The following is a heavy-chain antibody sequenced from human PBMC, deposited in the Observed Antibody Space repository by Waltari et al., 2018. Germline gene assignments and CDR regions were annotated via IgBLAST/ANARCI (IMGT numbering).Heavy chain of an antibody. CDR3: ARFPRDYSFDY. J-gene: IGHJ4*02. D-gene: IGHD4-17*01. V-gene: IGHV4-61*02. CDR2: IYTSGNT. Sequence: QVQLQESGPGLVKPSQTLSLTCSVPGGSITSGIYYWTWIRQPAGKGLEWIGRIYTSGNTDYNPSLKSRVTMSMDTSKNQFSLNLSSVTAADTAVYYCARFPRDYSFDYWGQGTLVTVSS. CDR1: GGSITSGIYY.